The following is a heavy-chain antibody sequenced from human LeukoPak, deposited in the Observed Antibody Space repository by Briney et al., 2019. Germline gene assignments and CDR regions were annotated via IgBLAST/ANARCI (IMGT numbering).Heavy chain of an antibody. D-gene: IGHD1-26*01. CDR2: ISWNSGSI. Sequence: PGRSLRLSCAASGFTFDDYAMHWVRQAPGKGLEWVSGISWNSGSIGYADSVKGRFTISRDNAKNSLYLQMNSLRAEDTAMYYCAKDLISPRRVGSSEKLDYWGQGTLVTVSS. CDR1: GFTFDDYA. CDR3: AKDLISPRRVGSSEKLDY. V-gene: IGHV3-9*01. J-gene: IGHJ4*02.